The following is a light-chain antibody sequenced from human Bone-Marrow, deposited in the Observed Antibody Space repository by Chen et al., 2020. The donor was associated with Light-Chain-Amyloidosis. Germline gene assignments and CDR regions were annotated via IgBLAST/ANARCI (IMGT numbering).Light chain of an antibody. V-gene: IGLV3-25*03. CDR1: DLPTKY. CDR2: RDT. Sequence: SYELTQPPSVSVSPGQTARITCSGDDLPTKYAYWYQQQPGQAPVLVIHRDTERPSGISERFFGSSSGTTATLTTSGVQAEDEADYHCQSADSSGTYEVIFGGGTKLTVL. J-gene: IGLJ2*01. CDR3: QSADSSGTYEVI.